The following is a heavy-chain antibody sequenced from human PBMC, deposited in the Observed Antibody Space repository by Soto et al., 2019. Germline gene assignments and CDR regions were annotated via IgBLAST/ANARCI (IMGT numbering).Heavy chain of an antibody. CDR3: AKDSNFYGSGSYYVY. CDR1: GFTFSSYT. J-gene: IGHJ4*01. Sequence: GGSLRLSCAASGFTFSSYTMNWVRQAPGKGLEWVSSISSGRSYKYYADSVKGRFTISRDNSKNTLWLQMNSLRAEDTAVYYCAKDSNFYGSGSYYVYWGHGTLVTVSS. CDR2: ISSGRSYK. D-gene: IGHD3-10*01. V-gene: IGHV3-21*04.